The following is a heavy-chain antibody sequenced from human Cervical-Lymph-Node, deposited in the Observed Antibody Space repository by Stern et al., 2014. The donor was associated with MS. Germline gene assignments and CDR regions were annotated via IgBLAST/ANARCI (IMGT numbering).Heavy chain of an antibody. Sequence: QVQLVQSGAEVKKPGSSVKVSCRASGGTFSSHAITWVRQAPGQGLQWLGEIIPIFGTANYAQNFQGRVTISADGSTSTAYMELSSLRSEDTAVYYCARRDYYDSSTYYDDAFDIWGQGTMVTVSS. CDR2: IIPIFGTA. CDR3: ARRDYYDSSTYYDDAFDI. CDR1: GGTFSSHA. V-gene: IGHV1-69*01. D-gene: IGHD3-22*01. J-gene: IGHJ3*02.